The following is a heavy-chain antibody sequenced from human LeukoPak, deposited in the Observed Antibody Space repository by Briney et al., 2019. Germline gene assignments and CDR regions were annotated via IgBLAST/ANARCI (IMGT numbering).Heavy chain of an antibody. V-gene: IGHV3-7*04. J-gene: IGHJ6*03. Sequence: PGGSLRLSCAASGFTFSSYWMSWVRQAPGKGLEWVANIKQDGSEKYYVDSAKGRFTISRDNAKNSLYLQMNSLRAEDTAVYYCARALAGYHGFYYYYYMDVWGKGTTVTVSS. CDR2: IKQDGSEK. CDR3: ARALAGYHGFYYYYYMDV. CDR1: GFTFSSYW. D-gene: IGHD5-18*01.